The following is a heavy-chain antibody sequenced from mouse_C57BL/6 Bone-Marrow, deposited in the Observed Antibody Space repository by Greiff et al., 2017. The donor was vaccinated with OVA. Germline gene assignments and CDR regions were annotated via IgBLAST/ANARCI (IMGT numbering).Heavy chain of an antibody. V-gene: IGHV1-19*01. D-gene: IGHD2-2*01. CDR3: AEGLRRVYFDY. J-gene: IGHJ2*01. CDR1: GYTFTDYY. Sequence: VQLQQSGPVLVKPGASVKMSCKASGYTFTDYYMNWVKQSHGKSLEWIGVINPYNGGTSYNQKFKGKATLTVDKSSSTAYMELNSLTSEDSAVYYCAEGLRRVYFDYWGQGTTLTVSS. CDR2: INPYNGGT.